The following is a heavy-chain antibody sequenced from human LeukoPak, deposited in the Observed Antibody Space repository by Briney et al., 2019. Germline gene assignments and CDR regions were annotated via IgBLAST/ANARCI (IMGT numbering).Heavy chain of an antibody. D-gene: IGHD1-26*01. CDR1: GFTFSNYW. Sequence: GGSLRLSCAASGFTFSNYWMTWVRQAPGKGLEWVAVISYDGSNKYYADSVKGRFTISRDNSKNTLYLQMNSLRAEDTAVYYCATGTWELPIDYWGQGTLVTVSS. V-gene: IGHV3-30*03. CDR2: ISYDGSNK. CDR3: ATGTWELPIDY. J-gene: IGHJ4*02.